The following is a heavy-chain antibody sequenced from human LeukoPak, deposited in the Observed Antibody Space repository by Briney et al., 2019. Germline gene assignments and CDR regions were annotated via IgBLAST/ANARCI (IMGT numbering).Heavy chain of an antibody. CDR1: GFTFSDYY. J-gene: IGHJ4*02. Sequence: GGSLRLSCAASGFTFSDYYMSWIRQAPGKGLEWVSYISSSGNTTYHADSVKGRFTISRDNAKNSLYLQMNSLRAEDTAVYYCARRAGAYSHPYDYWGQGTLVTVSS. CDR2: ISSSGNTT. D-gene: IGHD4/OR15-4a*01. V-gene: IGHV3-11*01. CDR3: ARRAGAYSHPYDY.